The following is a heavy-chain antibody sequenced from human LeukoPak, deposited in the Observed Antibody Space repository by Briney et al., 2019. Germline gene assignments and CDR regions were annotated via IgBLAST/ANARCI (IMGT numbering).Heavy chain of an antibody. CDR3: ARDLGGYYWFDP. Sequence: ASVKVSCKASGYTFTSYGISWVRQAPGQGLEWMGWISAYNGNTNYAQKLQGRVTMTTDTSTSTAYMELSSLRSEDTAVYYCARDLGGYYWFDPWGQGTLVTVSS. D-gene: IGHD3-22*01. CDR1: GYTFTSYG. CDR2: ISAYNGNT. J-gene: IGHJ5*02. V-gene: IGHV1-18*01.